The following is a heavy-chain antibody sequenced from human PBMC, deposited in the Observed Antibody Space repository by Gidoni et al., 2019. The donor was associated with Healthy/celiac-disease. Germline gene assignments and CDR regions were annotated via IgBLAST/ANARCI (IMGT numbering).Heavy chain of an antibody. CDR1: GFTFSSYA. CDR3: ARDKGPLRKSRDGYNFGWFDP. Sequence: QVQLVESGGGVVQPGRSLRLSCAASGFTFSSYAMHWVRQAPGKGLEWVAVISYDGSNKYYADSVKGRFTISRDNSKNTLYLQMNSLRAEDTAVYYCARDKGPLRKSRDGYNFGWFDPWGQGTLVTVSS. J-gene: IGHJ5*02. CDR2: ISYDGSNK. D-gene: IGHD5-12*01. V-gene: IGHV3-30-3*01.